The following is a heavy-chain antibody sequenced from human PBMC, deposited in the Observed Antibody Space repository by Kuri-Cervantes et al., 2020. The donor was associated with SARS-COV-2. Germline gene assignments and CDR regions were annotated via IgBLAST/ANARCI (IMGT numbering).Heavy chain of an antibody. CDR1: GFSFSSYN. Sequence: GGSLRLSCAASGFSFSSYNMNWVRQAPGKGLEWVAVISYDGSNKYYAGSVKGRFTISRDNSKNTLYLQMNSLRAEDTAVYYCAKEYYYDSSGSLGYWGQGTLVTVSS. CDR3: AKEYYYDSSGSLGY. V-gene: IGHV3-30*18. D-gene: IGHD3-22*01. CDR2: ISYDGSNK. J-gene: IGHJ4*02.